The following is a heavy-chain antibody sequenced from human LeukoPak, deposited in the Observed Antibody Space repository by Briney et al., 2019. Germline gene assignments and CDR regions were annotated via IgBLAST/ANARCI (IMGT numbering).Heavy chain of an antibody. CDR3: ARRTLSGPGHFDY. J-gene: IGHJ4*02. CDR1: GGTFSSYA. D-gene: IGHD3-10*01. Sequence: SVKVSCKASGGTFSSYAISWVRQAPGQGLEWMGGIIPIFGTANYAQKFQGRVTITADKSTSTAYMELSSLRSEDTAVYYCARRTLSGPGHFDYWGQGTLVTVSS. V-gene: IGHV1-69*06. CDR2: IIPIFGTA.